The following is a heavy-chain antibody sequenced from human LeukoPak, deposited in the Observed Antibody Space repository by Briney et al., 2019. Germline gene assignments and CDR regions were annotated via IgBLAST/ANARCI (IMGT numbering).Heavy chain of an antibody. CDR3: ARLTLAGSLN. Sequence: SETLSLTCAVYGGSFSGYYWSWIRQPPGKGLEWIGEINHSGSTNYNPSLKSRVTISVDTSKNQFSLKLSSVTAADTAVYYCARLTLAGSLNWGQGTLVTVSS. J-gene: IGHJ4*02. CDR1: GGSFSGYY. CDR2: INHSGST. D-gene: IGHD7-27*01. V-gene: IGHV4-34*01.